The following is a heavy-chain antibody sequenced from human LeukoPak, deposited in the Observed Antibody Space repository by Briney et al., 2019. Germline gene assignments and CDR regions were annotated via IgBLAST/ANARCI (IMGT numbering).Heavy chain of an antibody. J-gene: IGHJ3*02. Sequence: ASVKVSCKASGYTFIDYYMHWVRQAPGQGLEWMGWINPNSGGTNYAQKFQGRVTLTRDTSIGTAYMELSRLRSDDTAVYYCARSIAAARTTQAAFDIWGQGTMVTVSS. V-gene: IGHV1-2*02. CDR2: INPNSGGT. D-gene: IGHD6-13*01. CDR3: ARSIAAARTTQAAFDI. CDR1: GYTFIDYY.